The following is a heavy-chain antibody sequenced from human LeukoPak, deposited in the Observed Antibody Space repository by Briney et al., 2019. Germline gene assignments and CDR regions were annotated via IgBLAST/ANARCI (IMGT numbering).Heavy chain of an antibody. D-gene: IGHD3-22*01. CDR1: GFTFSSYS. CDR3: AGDSSGYSYGMDV. V-gene: IGHV3-21*01. J-gene: IGHJ6*02. Sequence: GGSLRLSCAASGFTFSSYSMTWVRQAPGKGLEWVSSISSSSSYIYYADSVKGRFTISRDNAKNSLYLQMNSLRAEDTAVYYCAGDSSGYSYGMDVWGQGTTVTVSS. CDR2: ISSSSSYI.